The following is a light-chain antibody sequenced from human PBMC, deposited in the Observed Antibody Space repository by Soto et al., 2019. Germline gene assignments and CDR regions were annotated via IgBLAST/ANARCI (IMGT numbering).Light chain of an antibody. V-gene: IGKV3D-15*02. CDR3: QQYGSSPIT. CDR2: GAS. CDR1: QSVGIN. J-gene: IGKJ5*01. Sequence: EIVMTQSPATLSVSPGEGATLSCRASQSVGINLAWYQQKPGQAPRLLIYGASNRATGIPARFSGSGSGTEFTLTISRLEPEDFAVYYCQQYGSSPITFGQGTRLEIK.